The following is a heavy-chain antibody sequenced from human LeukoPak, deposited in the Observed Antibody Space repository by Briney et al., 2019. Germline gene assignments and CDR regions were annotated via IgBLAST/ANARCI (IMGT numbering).Heavy chain of an antibody. D-gene: IGHD2-2*01. Sequence: GGALRDSCVASVFTFSSYWVSWVRQALGKGREWVANIKQEGSEKYYVDSVNGGFTISRDNANNSLYLQMNSLRAEDTAVYYCARDDCSSISCYHNWFDPWGQGTQVTVSS. V-gene: IGHV3-7*01. J-gene: IGHJ5*02. CDR2: IKQEGSEK. CDR3: ARDDCSSISCYHNWFDP. CDR1: VFTFSSYW.